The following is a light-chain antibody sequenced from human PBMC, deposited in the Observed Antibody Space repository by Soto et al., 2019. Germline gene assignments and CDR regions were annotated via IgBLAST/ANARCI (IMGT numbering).Light chain of an antibody. V-gene: IGLV2-14*01. Sequence: QSVLTQPASVSGSPGQSVTISCTGTSTDVGNYNYVSWYRQYPGKAPKLMIYEVNNRPSGISSRFSGSKSGNTASLTISGLQAEDEADYYCSSYTSSSTPYVFGTGTKVTVL. CDR2: EVN. CDR3: SSYTSSSTPYV. CDR1: STDVGNYNY. J-gene: IGLJ1*01.